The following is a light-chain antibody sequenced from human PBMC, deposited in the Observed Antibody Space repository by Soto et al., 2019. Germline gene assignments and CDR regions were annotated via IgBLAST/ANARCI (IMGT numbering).Light chain of an antibody. J-gene: IGKJ4*01. Sequence: DIVMTQSPDSLAVSLGERATINCKSSQSVLYSSNNKNYLAWYQQKPGQPPKLLIYWASTRESGVPDRFSGSGSGTXXXLTXSSLQAEDVAVYFCQQYYSSPLTFGGGTKVEIK. CDR3: QQYYSSPLT. CDR2: WAS. CDR1: QSVLYSSNNKNY. V-gene: IGKV4-1*01.